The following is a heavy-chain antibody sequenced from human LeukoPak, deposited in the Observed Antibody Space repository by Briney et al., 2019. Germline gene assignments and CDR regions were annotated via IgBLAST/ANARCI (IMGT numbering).Heavy chain of an antibody. CDR2: INHSGST. D-gene: IGHD2-2*01. V-gene: IGHV4-34*01. CDR1: GGSFSGYY. Sequence: SETLSLTCAVYGGSFSGYYWSWIRQPPGKGLEWIGEINHSGSTNYNPSLKSRVTISVDTSKNQFSLKLSSVAAADTAVYYCARGRLIVVVPAANNWFDPWGQGTLVTVSS. J-gene: IGHJ5*02. CDR3: ARGRLIVVVPAANNWFDP.